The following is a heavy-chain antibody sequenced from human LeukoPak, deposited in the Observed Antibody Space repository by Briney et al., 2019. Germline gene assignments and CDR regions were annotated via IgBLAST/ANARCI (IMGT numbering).Heavy chain of an antibody. J-gene: IGHJ4*02. CDR3: ARDSSSFPNYFDF. V-gene: IGHV3-53*01. CDR2: IYSSGST. D-gene: IGHD3-3*02. Sequence: PRGSLRLSRAASGFTVSSTYMSCVRQAPGQGLEWVSLIYSSGSTFYADSVQGRFTFSRDNSKNTLYLQMNSLRAEDTAMYYCARDSSSFPNYFDFWGQGTLVTVSS. CDR1: GFTVSSTY.